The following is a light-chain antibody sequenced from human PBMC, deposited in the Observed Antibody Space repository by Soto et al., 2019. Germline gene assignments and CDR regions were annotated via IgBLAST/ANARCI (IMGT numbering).Light chain of an antibody. CDR2: GAS. Sequence: EIVLTQSPGTLSLSPGERAPLSCRASQSVSSNYLAWYQQKPGQAPRLLIYGASSRATGIPDRFSGSGSGTDFTLTISRLEPEDFAMYYCLHHGSSLWTFGQGTKVDI. V-gene: IGKV3-20*01. CDR3: LHHGSSLWT. CDR1: QSVSSNY. J-gene: IGKJ1*01.